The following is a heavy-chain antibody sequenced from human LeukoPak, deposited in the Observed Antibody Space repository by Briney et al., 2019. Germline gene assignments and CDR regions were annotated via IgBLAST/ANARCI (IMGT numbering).Heavy chain of an antibody. D-gene: IGHD6-13*01. CDR1: GFPFRDYY. V-gene: IGHV3-7*01. Sequence: GGSLRLSCAASGFPFRDYYMTWIRQAPGKGLEWVANIKQDGSEKYYVDSVKGRFTISRDNAKNSLYLQMNSLRAEDTAVYYCARRTAAAGWIFDYWGQGTLVTVSS. CDR3: ARRTAAAGWIFDY. CDR2: IKQDGSEK. J-gene: IGHJ4*02.